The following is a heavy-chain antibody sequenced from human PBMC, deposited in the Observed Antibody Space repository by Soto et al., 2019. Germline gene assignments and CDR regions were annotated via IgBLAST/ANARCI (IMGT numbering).Heavy chain of an antibody. D-gene: IGHD5-12*01. CDR3: ARALRYSGSAGMDV. V-gene: IGHV1-18*01. CDR1: GYTFTIYG. CDR2: ISPDNGNT. J-gene: IGHJ6*02. Sequence: QVQLVQSGGEVKKPGASVKVSCKASGYTFTIYGINWVRQAPGQGLEWMGWISPDNGNTNYAQKLQGRVTMTTDTSTSTAYMELRSLTSDDTAVYYCARALRYSGSAGMDVWGQGTTVTVSS.